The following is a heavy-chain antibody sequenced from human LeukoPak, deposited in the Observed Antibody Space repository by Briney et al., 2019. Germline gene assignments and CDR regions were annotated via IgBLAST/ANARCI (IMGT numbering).Heavy chain of an antibody. V-gene: IGHV4-31*03. CDR2: INYSGST. J-gene: IGHJ6*02. CDR3: AGDGAIFGGGYYYGMDG. D-gene: IGHD3-3*01. CDR1: GGSISSGGHY. Sequence: PSQTLSLTCTVSGGSISSGGHYWSWIRQHPGTGLEWIGYINYSGSTYYNPSLKSRVTISVDTSQNQFSLKLSSVTAADTALYYCAGDGAIFGGGYYYGMDGLGQGTTVTVSS.